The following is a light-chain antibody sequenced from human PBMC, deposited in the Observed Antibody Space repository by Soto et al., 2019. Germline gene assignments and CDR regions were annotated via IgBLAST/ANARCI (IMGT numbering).Light chain of an antibody. V-gene: IGLV3-21*02. Sequence: SYELAQPPSVSVAPGQTARITCGGNNIGNKRVHWYQQKPGQAPVLVVYDDSDRPSGIPERFSGSNSGNTATLSISRVEAGDEADYYCQVWDSNSAYVFGTGTKVTVL. J-gene: IGLJ1*01. CDR2: DDS. CDR3: QVWDSNSAYV. CDR1: NIGNKR.